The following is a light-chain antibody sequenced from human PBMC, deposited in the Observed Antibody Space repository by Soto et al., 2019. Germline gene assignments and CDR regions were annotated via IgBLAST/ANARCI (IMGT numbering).Light chain of an antibody. V-gene: IGLV2-23*02. CDR1: SSDVGTYNL. Sequence: QSALTQPASVSGSPGQSITISCTGTSSDVGTYNLVSWYQQHPGKAPKLIIYEVSKRPSGVSTRFSGSKSGNTASLTISGLQAEDEADYYCCSHARSVTFEWLFGGGTQLTVL. CDR2: EVS. CDR3: CSHARSVTFEWL. J-gene: IGLJ3*02.